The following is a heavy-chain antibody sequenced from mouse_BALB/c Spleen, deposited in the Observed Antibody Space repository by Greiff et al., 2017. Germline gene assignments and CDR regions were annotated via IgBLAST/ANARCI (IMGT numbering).Heavy chain of an antibody. CDR3: NVYYYGSSYWFAY. Sequence: EVQLQQSGAELVRSGASVKLSCTASGFNIKDYYMHWVKQRPEQGLEWIGWIDPENGDTEYAPKFQGKATMTADTSSNTAYLQLSSLTSEDTTVYYCNVYYYGSSYWFAYWGQGTLVTVSA. D-gene: IGHD1-1*01. CDR1: GFNIKDYY. V-gene: IGHV14-4*02. CDR2: IDPENGDT. J-gene: IGHJ3*01.